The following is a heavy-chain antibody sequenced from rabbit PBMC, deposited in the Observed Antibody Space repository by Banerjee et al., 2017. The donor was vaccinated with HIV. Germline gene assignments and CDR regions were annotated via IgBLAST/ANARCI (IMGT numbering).Heavy chain of an antibody. V-gene: IGHV1S45*01. CDR3: ARDGSGWGANFNL. CDR2: IDAGYRGST. J-gene: IGHJ4*01. Sequence: QEQLVESGGGLVTLGGSLKLSCKASGIDFSNYGISWVRQAPGKGLELIACIDAGYRGSTYYASWAKGRFTISKTSSTTVTLQMTSLTAADTATYFCARDGSGWGANFNLWGPGTLVTVS. CDR1: GIDFSNYG. D-gene: IGHD4-1*01.